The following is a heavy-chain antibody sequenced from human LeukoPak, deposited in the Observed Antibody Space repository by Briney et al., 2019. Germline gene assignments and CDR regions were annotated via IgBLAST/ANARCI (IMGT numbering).Heavy chain of an antibody. CDR2: ISYDGGKK. J-gene: IGHJ4*02. Sequence: GRSLRLSCAASGFTFSSHDMHWVRQAPGKGLEWVAIISYDGGKKDYADSVKGRFTISRDNSKNTLYLQMNSLRPEDTAVYYCARDKIVGATYFDYWGQGTLVTVSS. CDR1: GFTFSSHD. CDR3: ARDKIVGATYFDY. D-gene: IGHD1-26*01. V-gene: IGHV3-30*03.